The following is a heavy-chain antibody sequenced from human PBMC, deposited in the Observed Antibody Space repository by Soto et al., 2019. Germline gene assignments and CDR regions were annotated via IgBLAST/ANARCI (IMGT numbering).Heavy chain of an antibody. V-gene: IGHV1-3*01. J-gene: IGHJ6*02. CDR3: AREGSSGYYTSYYGMDV. CDR1: GYTFTSYA. Sequence: ASVKVSCKASGYTFTSYAIHWVRQAPGQRLEWMGWINAGNGNTKYSQKFQGRVTITRDTSASTAYMGLSSLRSEDTAVYYCAREGSSGYYTSYYGMDVWGQGTTVTVSS. D-gene: IGHD3-22*01. CDR2: INAGNGNT.